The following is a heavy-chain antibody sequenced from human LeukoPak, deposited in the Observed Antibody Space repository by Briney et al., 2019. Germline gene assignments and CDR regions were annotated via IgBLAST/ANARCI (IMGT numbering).Heavy chain of an antibody. CDR3: ARRYTIFGVMTIDY. CDR2: IYPSNSDT. Sequence: GVSLKISCKGFGYSFTSYWIAWVRQMPGKGLEWMGLIYPSNSDTKYSPSFQGQVTISADKSISTAYLQWSNLKASDTAMYYCARRYTIFGVMTIDYWGQGTLGTVSS. CDR1: GYSFTSYW. D-gene: IGHD3-3*01. J-gene: IGHJ4*02. V-gene: IGHV5-51*01.